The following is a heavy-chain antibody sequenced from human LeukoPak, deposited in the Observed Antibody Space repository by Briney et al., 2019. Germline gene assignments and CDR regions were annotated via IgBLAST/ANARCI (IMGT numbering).Heavy chain of an antibody. J-gene: IGHJ4*02. CDR1: GFTFSSYW. CDR2: IKQDGSEK. V-gene: IGHV3-7*01. CDR3: ARDAKWWYDSSGYCPLDY. Sequence: PGGSLRLSCAASGFTFSSYWMSWVRQAPGKGLEWVANIKQDGSEKYYVDSVKGRFTISRDNAKNSLYLQMNSLRAEDTAVYYCARDAKWWYDSSGYCPLDYWGQGTLVTVSS. D-gene: IGHD3-22*01.